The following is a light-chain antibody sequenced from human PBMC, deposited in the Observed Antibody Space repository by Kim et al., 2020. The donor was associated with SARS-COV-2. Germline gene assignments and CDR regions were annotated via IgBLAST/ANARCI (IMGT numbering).Light chain of an antibody. CDR2: DAS. CDR1: QDISNY. V-gene: IGKV1-33*01. CDR3: QQYDNLPLT. J-gene: IGKJ4*02. Sequence: DIQMTQSPSSLSASVGARVTITCQASQDISNYLNWYQQKPGKAPKLLIYDASNLETGVPSRFSGSGSGTDFTFTIISLQPEDIATYYCQQYDNLPLTFGGGTKLEIK.